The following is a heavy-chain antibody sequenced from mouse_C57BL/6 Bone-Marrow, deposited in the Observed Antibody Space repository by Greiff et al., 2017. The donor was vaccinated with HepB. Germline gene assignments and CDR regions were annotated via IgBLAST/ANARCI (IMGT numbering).Heavy chain of an antibody. J-gene: IGHJ3*01. D-gene: IGHD2-5*01. Sequence: VQLQQSGAELARPGASVKLSCKASGYTFTSYGISWVKQRTGQGLEWIGEIYPRSGNTYYNEKFKGKATLTADKSSSTAYMELRSLTSEDSAVYFCARPFAYYSNSVVPWFAYWGQGTLVTVSA. CDR2: IYPRSGNT. V-gene: IGHV1-81*01. CDR3: ARPFAYYSNSVVPWFAY. CDR1: GYTFTSYG.